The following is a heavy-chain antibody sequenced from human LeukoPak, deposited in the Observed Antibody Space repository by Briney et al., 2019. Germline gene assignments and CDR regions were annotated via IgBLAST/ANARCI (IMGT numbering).Heavy chain of an antibody. CDR3: ARGGVDVAAADHNWFDP. CDR2: INHSGST. CDR1: GGSFSGYY. V-gene: IGHV4-34*01. D-gene: IGHD6-13*01. Sequence: SETLSLTCAVYGGSFSGYYWSWIRQPPGKGLEWIGEINHSGSTNYNPSLKSRVTISVDTSENQFSLKLSSVTAADTAVYYCARGGVDVAAADHNWFDPWGQGTLVTVSS. J-gene: IGHJ5*02.